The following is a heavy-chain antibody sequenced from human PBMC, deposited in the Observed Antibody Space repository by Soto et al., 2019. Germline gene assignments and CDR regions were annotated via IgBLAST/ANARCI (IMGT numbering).Heavy chain of an antibody. V-gene: IGHV1-18*01. D-gene: IGHD3-10*01. J-gene: IGHJ4*02. CDR1: GYTFTSYG. CDR3: AREMVRGVGSDY. CDR2: ISTYNGNT. Sequence: QVQLVQSGAEVKKPGASVKVSCKASGYTFTSYGISWVRQAPGQGLEWMGWISTYNGNTKYAQKLQGRVTMTTDTCTSTAYMELRSVRSDVAAVLYCAREMVRGVGSDYWGQGTLVTVSS.